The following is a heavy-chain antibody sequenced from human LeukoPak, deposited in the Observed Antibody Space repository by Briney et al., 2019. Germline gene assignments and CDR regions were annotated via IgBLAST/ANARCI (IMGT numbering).Heavy chain of an antibody. CDR2: INPNSGGT. CDR3: ARAPNRIAAVGSPGPY. V-gene: IGHV1-2*02. Sequence: ASVKVSCKASGYTFTGYYMHWVRQAPGQGLEWMGWINPNSGGTNYAQKFQGRVTMTRDTSISTAYMELSRLRSDDTAVYYCARAPNRIAAVGSPGPYWGQGTLVTVSS. J-gene: IGHJ4*02. D-gene: IGHD6-13*01. CDR1: GYTFTGYY.